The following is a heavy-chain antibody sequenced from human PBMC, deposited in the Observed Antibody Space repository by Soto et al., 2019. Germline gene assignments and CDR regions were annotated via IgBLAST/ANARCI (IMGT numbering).Heavy chain of an antibody. CDR3: ARVPTTSRYCSSTSCYGYYFDY. D-gene: IGHD2-2*01. CDR1: GGSISSSSYY. Sequence: SETLSLTCTVSGGSISSSSYYWGWIRQPPGKGLEWIGSIYYSGSTYYNPSLKSRVTISVDTSKDQFSLKLSSVTAADTAVYYCARVPTTSRYCSSTSCYGYYFDYWGQGTLVTVSS. CDR2: IYYSGST. V-gene: IGHV4-39*07. J-gene: IGHJ4*02.